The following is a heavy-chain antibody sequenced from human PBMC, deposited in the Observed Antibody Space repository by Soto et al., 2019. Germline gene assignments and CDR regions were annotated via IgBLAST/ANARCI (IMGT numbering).Heavy chain of an antibody. J-gene: IGHJ4*02. CDR1: GFTFSSYA. CDR3: ASPTRSWG. V-gene: IGHV3-30-3*01. D-gene: IGHD1-26*01. Sequence: SLRLSCAASGFTFSSYAMHWVRQAPGKGLEWVAVISYDGSNKYYADSVKGRFTISRDNSKNTLYLQMNSLRAEDTAVYYCASPTRSWGWGQGTLVTVSS. CDR2: ISYDGSNK.